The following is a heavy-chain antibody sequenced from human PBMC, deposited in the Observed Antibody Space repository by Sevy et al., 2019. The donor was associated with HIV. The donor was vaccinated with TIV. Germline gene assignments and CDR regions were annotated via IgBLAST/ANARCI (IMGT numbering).Heavy chain of an antibody. J-gene: IGHJ4*02. CDR3: ASGIFNFDY. CDR2: ISGSSSTI. Sequence: GGSLRLSCAASGLSFSDYSMNWVRQAPGKGLEWVSYISGSSSTIYYADSVKGRFTISRDNVKNSLYLQMNTLRDEDTAIYYCASGIFNFDYWGRGTLVTVSS. V-gene: IGHV3-48*02. CDR1: GLSFSDYS. D-gene: IGHD3-9*01.